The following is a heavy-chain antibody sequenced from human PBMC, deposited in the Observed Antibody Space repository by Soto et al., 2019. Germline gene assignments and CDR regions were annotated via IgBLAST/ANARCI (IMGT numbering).Heavy chain of an antibody. CDR2: IIPIFGTA. V-gene: IGHV1-69*12. CDR3: ILTRGNWAYSDV. D-gene: IGHD7-27*01. Sequence: QVQLVQSGAEVKKPGSSVKVSCKASGGTFSSYAISWVRQAPGQGLEWMGGIIPIFGTANYAQKFQGRVTITADESTSTAYRELSSLRSEDTAVYYGILTRGNWAYSDVWGQGTTVTVSS. J-gene: IGHJ6*02. CDR1: GGTFSSYA.